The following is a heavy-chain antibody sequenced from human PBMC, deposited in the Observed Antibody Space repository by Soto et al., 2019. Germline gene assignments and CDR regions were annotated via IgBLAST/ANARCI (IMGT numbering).Heavy chain of an antibody. CDR2: ISGSGGST. V-gene: IGHV3-23*01. CDR3: ANGHYYSSSWYQH. CDR1: GFTFSSYA. D-gene: IGHD6-13*01. J-gene: IGHJ4*02. Sequence: GGSLRLSCAASGFTFSSYAMSWVRQAPGKGLEWVSAISGSGGSTYYADSVKGRFTISRDNSKNTLYLQMNSLRAEDTAVYYSANGHYYSSSWYQHWGQGTLVTVSS.